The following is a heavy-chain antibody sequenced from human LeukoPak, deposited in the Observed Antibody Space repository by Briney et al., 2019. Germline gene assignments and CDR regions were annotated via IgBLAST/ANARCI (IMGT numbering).Heavy chain of an antibody. CDR3: ARGDSLRYYDRGIAFDI. CDR1: GYTLTELS. D-gene: IGHD3-22*01. CDR2: FDPEVGET. V-gene: IGHV1-24*01. Sequence: ASVKVSCKVSGYTLTELSMHWVRQAPGKGLEWMGGFDPEVGETIYAQKFQGRVTMTEDTSTDTAYMELSSLRSEDTAVYYCARGDSLRYYDRGIAFDIWGQGTMVTVSS. J-gene: IGHJ3*02.